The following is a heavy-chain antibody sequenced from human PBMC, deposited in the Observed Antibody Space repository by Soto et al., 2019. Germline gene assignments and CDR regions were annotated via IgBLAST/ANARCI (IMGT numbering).Heavy chain of an antibody. V-gene: IGHV3-48*03. D-gene: IGHD4-17*01. CDR1: GFTFSSYE. J-gene: IGHJ6*02. CDR3: ARDPTTVVTPEYYYGMDV. CDR2: ISSSGSTI. Sequence: GSLRLSCAASGFTFSSYEMNWVRQAPGKGLEWVSYISSSGSTIYYADSVKGRFTISRDNAKNSLYLQMNSLRAEDTAVYYCARDPTTVVTPEYYYGMDVWGQSTTVTVSS.